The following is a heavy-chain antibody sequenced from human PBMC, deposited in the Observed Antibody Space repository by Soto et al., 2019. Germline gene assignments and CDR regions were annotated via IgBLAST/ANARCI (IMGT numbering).Heavy chain of an antibody. Sequence: EVQLLESGGGLVQPGGSLRLSCAASGFTFSSYAMSWVRQAPGKGLEWVSAISGSGGSTYYADSVKGRFTISRDNSKNTLYLQMNRLRAEDTAVYYCAKTPGSSSWPLYYFYYWGQGTLVTVSS. J-gene: IGHJ4*02. CDR1: GFTFSSYA. CDR3: AKTPGSSSWPLYYFYY. V-gene: IGHV3-23*01. CDR2: ISGSGGST. D-gene: IGHD6-13*01.